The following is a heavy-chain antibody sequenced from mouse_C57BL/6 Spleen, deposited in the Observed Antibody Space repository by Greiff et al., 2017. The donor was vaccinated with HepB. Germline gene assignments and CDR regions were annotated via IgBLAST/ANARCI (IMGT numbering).Heavy chain of an antibody. Sequence: VHLVESGPGLVAPSQSLSITCTVSGFSLTSYAISWVRQPPGKGLEWLGVIWTGRGTNYNSALKSRLSISKDNSKSQVFLKMNSLQTDDTARYYCARNRDYDDAMDYWGQGTSVTVSS. CDR1: GFSLTSYA. CDR3: ARNRDYDDAMDY. CDR2: IWTGRGT. D-gene: IGHD2-4*01. J-gene: IGHJ4*01. V-gene: IGHV2-9-1*01.